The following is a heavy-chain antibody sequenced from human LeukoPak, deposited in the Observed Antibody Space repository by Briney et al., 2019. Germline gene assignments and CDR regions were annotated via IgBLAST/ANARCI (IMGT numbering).Heavy chain of an antibody. V-gene: IGHV1-69*01. J-gene: IGHJ4*02. Sequence: SVNVSCKDSGGTLRSYLICWVGQAPGQGLEWMGGIIPIFGTANYAQKFQGRVTITADESTSTAYMELSSLRSEDTAVYYCARGLVGATVDYWGQGTLVTVSS. CDR3: ARGLVGATVDY. D-gene: IGHD1-26*01. CDR1: GGTLRSYL. CDR2: IIPIFGTA.